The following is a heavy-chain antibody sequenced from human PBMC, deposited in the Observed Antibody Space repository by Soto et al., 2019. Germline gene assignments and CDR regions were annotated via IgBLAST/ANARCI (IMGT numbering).Heavy chain of an antibody. V-gene: IGHV3-23*01. D-gene: IGHD6-19*01. CDR2: ISGSGGSA. Sequence: EVQLLESGGGLVRPGGSLRLSCAASAFTFTNYAMNWVRQAPGKGLEWVSVISGSGGSASYADSVQGRFTISRDNSKKTLYLQMNSLRVEDTARYYCVREDSAWDSRGSFDFWGRGTVVTVS. CDR1: AFTFTNYA. CDR3: VREDSAWDSRGSFDF. J-gene: IGHJ3*01.